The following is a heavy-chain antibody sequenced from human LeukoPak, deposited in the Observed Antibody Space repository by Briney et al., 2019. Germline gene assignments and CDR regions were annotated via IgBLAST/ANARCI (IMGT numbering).Heavy chain of an antibody. CDR2: IIPIFGTA. J-gene: IGHJ4*02. Sequence: SVKVSCKASGGTFSSYAISWVRQAPGQGLEWMGGIIPIFGTANYAQKFQGRVTITTDESTSTAYMELSSLRSEDTAVYYCAILPGGVGATAHFDYWGQGTLVTVSS. V-gene: IGHV1-69*05. CDR1: GGTFSSYA. D-gene: IGHD1-26*01. CDR3: AILPGGVGATAHFDY.